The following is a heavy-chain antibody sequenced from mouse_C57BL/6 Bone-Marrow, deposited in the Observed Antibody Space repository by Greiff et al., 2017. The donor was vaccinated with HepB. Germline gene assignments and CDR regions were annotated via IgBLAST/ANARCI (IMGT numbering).Heavy chain of an antibody. Sequence: EVKLVESGPELVKPGASVKISCKASGYSFTGYYMNWVKQSPEKSLEWIGEINPSTGGTTYNQKFKAKATLTVDKSSSTAYMQLKSLTSEDSAVYYCARWDYYGSSYWFAYWGQGTLVTVSA. CDR2: INPSTGGT. V-gene: IGHV1-42*01. CDR3: ARWDYYGSSYWFAY. D-gene: IGHD1-1*01. J-gene: IGHJ3*01. CDR1: GYSFTGYY.